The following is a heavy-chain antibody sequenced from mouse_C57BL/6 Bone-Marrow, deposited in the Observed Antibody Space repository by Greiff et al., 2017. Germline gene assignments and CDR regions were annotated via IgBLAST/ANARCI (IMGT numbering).Heavy chain of an antibody. CDR2: ISYDGSN. CDR3: AREITTEGFDY. Sequence: EVQLKESGPGLVKPSQSLSLTCSVTGYSITSGYYWNWIRQFPGNKLEWMGYISYDGSNNYNPSLKNRISITRDTSKNQFFLKLNSVTTEDTATYYCAREITTEGFDYWGQGTTLTVSS. CDR1: GYSITSGYY. D-gene: IGHD1-1*01. J-gene: IGHJ2*01. V-gene: IGHV3-6*01.